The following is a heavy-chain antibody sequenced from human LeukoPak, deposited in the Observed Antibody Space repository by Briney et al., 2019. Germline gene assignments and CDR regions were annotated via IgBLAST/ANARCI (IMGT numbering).Heavy chain of an antibody. J-gene: IGHJ4*02. CDR3: TTWTGGVVITN. CDR1: GFTFTNAW. D-gene: IGHD1-20*01. V-gene: IGHV3-15*01. Sequence: PGGSLRLSCAASGFTFTNAWMSRVRQAPGKGLEWVGRIRSQSNGGTTDYAAPVKGRFTISRDDSKNTLYLQMNSLKTEDTAVYYCTTWTGGVVITNWGQGTLVTVSS. CDR2: IRSQSNGGTT.